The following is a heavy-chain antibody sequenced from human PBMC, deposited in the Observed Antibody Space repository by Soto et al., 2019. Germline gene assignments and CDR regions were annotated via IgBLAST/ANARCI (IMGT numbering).Heavy chain of an antibody. CDR1: GGSISSYY. CDR2: IYYSGST. V-gene: IGHV4-59*01. D-gene: IGHD6-25*01. CDR3: ARVGGSYYYYCCRTV. Sequence: PSETLSLTCTVSGGSISSYYWSWIRQPPGKGLEWIGYIYYSGSTNYNPSLKSRVTISVDTSKNQFSLKLSSVTAADAAVYYCARVGGSYYYYCCRTVWGKGTTVTVAS. J-gene: IGHJ6*03.